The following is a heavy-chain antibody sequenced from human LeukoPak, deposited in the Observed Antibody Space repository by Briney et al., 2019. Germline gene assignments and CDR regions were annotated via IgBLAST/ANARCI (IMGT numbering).Heavy chain of an antibody. CDR3: ARDRPYYYFDY. CDR2: IKQDGSEE. D-gene: IGHD2-21*01. V-gene: IGHV3-7*04. Sequence: GSRRPSGAASGFTFSNHWVSWVGQAPGKGLEWVANIKQDGSEEYYVDSVRGRFTISRDNAKSSLYLQMNSLRAEDTAVYYCARDRPYYYFDYWG. J-gene: IGHJ4*01. CDR1: GFTFSNHW.